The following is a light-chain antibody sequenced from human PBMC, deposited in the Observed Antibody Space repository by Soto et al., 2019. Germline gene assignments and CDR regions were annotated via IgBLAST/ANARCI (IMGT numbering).Light chain of an antibody. Sequence: VVLTQSPGTLSLSQGEGATLSCRASQSLTNTFLTWYQHKPGQAPRLLLYGVFSRATGVPDRFSGSGSGTDFTLSISRLEPEDSAVYYCQQYAYSPRTFGQGTKVEVK. CDR1: QSLTNTF. V-gene: IGKV3-20*01. J-gene: IGKJ1*01. CDR3: QQYAYSPRT. CDR2: GVF.